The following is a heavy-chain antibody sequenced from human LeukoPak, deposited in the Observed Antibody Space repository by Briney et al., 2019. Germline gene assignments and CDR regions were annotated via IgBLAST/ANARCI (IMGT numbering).Heavy chain of an antibody. V-gene: IGHV3-21*01. CDR2: ISSSSSYI. D-gene: IGHD2-15*01. CDR1: GFTFSSYS. Sequence: PGGSLRLSWAASGFTFSSYSMNWVRQAPGKGLEWVSSISSSSSYIYYADSVEGRFTISRDNAKNSLYLQMNSLRAEDTAVYYCARDAGSGDDAFDIWGQGTMVTVSS. CDR3: ARDAGSGDDAFDI. J-gene: IGHJ3*02.